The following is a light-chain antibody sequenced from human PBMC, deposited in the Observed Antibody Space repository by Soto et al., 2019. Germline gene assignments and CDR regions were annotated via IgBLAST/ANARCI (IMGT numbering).Light chain of an antibody. CDR3: KQRSNWPPYT. CDR1: QSVSSY. J-gene: IGKJ2*01. CDR2: DAS. V-gene: IGKV3-11*01. Sequence: EIVLKQSPATLSLSPWERATLSCRASQSVSSYLAWYQQKPGQAPRLLIYDASNRATCIPTRFSGSGSGTDFTLTISSLEPEDFAVYYCKQRSNWPPYTFGQGTKLEIK.